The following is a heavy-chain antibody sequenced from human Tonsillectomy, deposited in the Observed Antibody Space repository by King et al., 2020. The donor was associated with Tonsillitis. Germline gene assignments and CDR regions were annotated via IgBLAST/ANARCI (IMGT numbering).Heavy chain of an antibody. CDR1: GGSISSSSYY. CDR2: IYYSGST. Sequence: QLQESGPGLVKPSETLSLTCTVSGGSISSSSYYCGWIRQPPGMGLEWIGSIYYSGSTYYNPSPKSRVTISVDTSKNQFSLKLSSVTAADTAVYYCARQLYSSGWSLGYFDLWGRGTLVTVSS. D-gene: IGHD6-19*01. V-gene: IGHV4-39*01. J-gene: IGHJ2*01. CDR3: ARQLYSSGWSLGYFDL.